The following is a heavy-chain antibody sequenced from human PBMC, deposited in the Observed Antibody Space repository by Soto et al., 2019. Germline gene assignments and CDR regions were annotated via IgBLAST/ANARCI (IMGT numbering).Heavy chain of an antibody. D-gene: IGHD2-2*01. CDR3: ARGDCSSTSCYLLVRDYYYYYMDV. V-gene: IGHV1-69*02. CDR1: GGTFSSYT. J-gene: IGHJ6*03. CDR2: IIPILGIA. Sequence: SVKVSCKASGGTFSSYTISWVRQAPGQGLEWMGRIIPILGIANYAQKFQGRVTITADKSTSTAYMELSSLRSEDTAVYYCARGDCSSTSCYLLVRDYYYYYMDVWGKGTTVTVS.